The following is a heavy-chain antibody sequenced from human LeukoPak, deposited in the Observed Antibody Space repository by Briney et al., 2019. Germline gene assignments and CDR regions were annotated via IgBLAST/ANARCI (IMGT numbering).Heavy chain of an antibody. Sequence: GGSLRLSCAVSGITLSNYGMTWVRQAPGKGLEWVAGISDTGGRTNYADSVKGRFTISRDNPKNTLYLQMNSLRAEDTAVYFCAKRGVVIRVILVGLRKEAYYFDSWGQGALVTVSS. CDR2: ISDTGGRT. CDR3: AKRGVVIRVILVGLRKEAYYFDS. CDR1: GITLSNYG. D-gene: IGHD3-22*01. J-gene: IGHJ4*02. V-gene: IGHV3-23*01.